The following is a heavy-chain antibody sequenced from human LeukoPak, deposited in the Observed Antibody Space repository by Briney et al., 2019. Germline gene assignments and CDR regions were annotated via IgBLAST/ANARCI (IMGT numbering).Heavy chain of an antibody. Sequence: SETLSLTCTVSGGSISSGSYYWSWIRQHPGKGLEWIGYIYYSGSTYYNPSLKSRVTISVDTSKNQFSLKLSSVTAADTAVYYCARVADYYFDYWGQGTLVTVSS. CDR1: GGSISSGSYY. CDR3: ARVADYYFDY. CDR2: IYYSGST. V-gene: IGHV4-31*03. D-gene: IGHD2-21*02. J-gene: IGHJ4*02.